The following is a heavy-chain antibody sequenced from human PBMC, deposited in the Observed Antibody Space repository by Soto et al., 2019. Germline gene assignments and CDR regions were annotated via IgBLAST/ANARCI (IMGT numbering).Heavy chain of an antibody. CDR3: ARDPGPSYWYFDL. CDR1: GGTFSSYT. J-gene: IGHJ2*01. CDR2: IIPILGIA. Sequence: QVQLVQSGAEVKKPGSSVKVSCKASGGTFSSYTISWVRQAPGQGLEWMGRIIPILGIANYAQKFQGRVTITADKSTSTDYMELSSLSSEGTAVYYCARDPGPSYWYFDLWGRGTLVTVSS. V-gene: IGHV1-69*08.